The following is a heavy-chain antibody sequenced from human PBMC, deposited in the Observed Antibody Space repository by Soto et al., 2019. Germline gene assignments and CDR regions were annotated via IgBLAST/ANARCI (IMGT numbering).Heavy chain of an antibody. J-gene: IGHJ5*02. V-gene: IGHV1-69*01. D-gene: IGHD3-3*01. CDR3: ATAGHIDFRRDPGYDP. CDR2: LIPMFATA. Sequence: QVQLVQSGAEVKKPGSSVKVSCKASGGTFSSYTVNWVRQAPGQGLEWMGGLIPMFATAGYAQKFQGRLTINADESTNTAFMELSSPRFEDTAIYYCATAGHIDFRRDPGYDPWGQGTLVTVSS. CDR1: GGTFSSYT.